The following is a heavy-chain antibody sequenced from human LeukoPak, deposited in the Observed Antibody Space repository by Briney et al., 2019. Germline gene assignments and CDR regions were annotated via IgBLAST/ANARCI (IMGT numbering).Heavy chain of an antibody. D-gene: IGHD6-19*01. CDR3: ARTYSSGWYGFDY. J-gene: IGHJ4*02. Sequence: GGSLRLSCAASGFTLRSYDMSWVRQAPGKGLEWVSAISGSGGSTYYADSVKGRFTISRDNSKNTLYLQLNSLRAEDTAVYYCARTYSSGWYGFDYWGQGTLVTVSS. V-gene: IGHV3-23*01. CDR2: ISGSGGST. CDR1: GFTLRSYD.